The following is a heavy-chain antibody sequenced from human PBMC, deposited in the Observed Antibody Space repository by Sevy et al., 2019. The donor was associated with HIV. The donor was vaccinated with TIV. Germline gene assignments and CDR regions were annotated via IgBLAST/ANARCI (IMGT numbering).Heavy chain of an antibody. CDR2: IVVGSGHI. Sequence: ASVKVSGQASGFTFSNRAVQWVRQARGQRPEWIGWIVVGSGHINYAENFQERVTLTRDMSTNTAYMELTSLRFEDTAVYYCETESRGSCTGGSCSVDNGMDVWGQGPTVTVSS. J-gene: IGHJ6*02. CDR1: GFTFSNRA. CDR3: ETESRGSCTGGSCSVDNGMDV. V-gene: IGHV1-58*01. D-gene: IGHD2-15*01.